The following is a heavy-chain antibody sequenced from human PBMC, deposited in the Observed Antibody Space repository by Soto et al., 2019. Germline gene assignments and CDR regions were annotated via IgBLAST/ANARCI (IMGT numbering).Heavy chain of an antibody. CDR1: GGSFSGYY. V-gene: IGHV4-34*01. CDR2: INHSGST. Sequence: PSETLSLTCAVYGGSFSGYYWTWIRQPPGTGLEWIGDINHSGSTNYNPSLKSRITISVDRSKNQFSLNLSSVTAADTAVYFCARGYSDGVFDYWGQGTLVTSPQ. CDR3: ARGYSDGVFDY. J-gene: IGHJ4*02. D-gene: IGHD2-8*02.